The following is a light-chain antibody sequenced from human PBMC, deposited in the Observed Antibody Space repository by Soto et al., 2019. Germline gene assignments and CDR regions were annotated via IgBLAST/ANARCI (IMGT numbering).Light chain of an antibody. J-gene: IGKJ4*01. Sequence: IQMTQSPSTLSASVGDRVSMTCRASQDISGWLAWYQQKPGEAPKLLVFDASSLEDGVPSRFSGSGSGTEFTLTVSNLQSDDFATYYCQHYSTRSGVTFGGGTKVDIK. V-gene: IGKV1-5*01. CDR2: DAS. CDR3: QHYSTRSGVT. CDR1: QDISGW.